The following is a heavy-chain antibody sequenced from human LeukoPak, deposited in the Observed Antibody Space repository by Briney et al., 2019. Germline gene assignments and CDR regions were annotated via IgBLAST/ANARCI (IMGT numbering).Heavy chain of an antibody. CDR3: AREVHVSAGIDY. J-gene: IGHJ4*02. CDR2: IYYSGST. CDR1: GGSISSYY. V-gene: IGHV4-59*01. D-gene: IGHD1-1*01. Sequence: PSETLSLTCTVSGGSISSYYWSWIRQPPGKVLEWIGYIYYSGSTNYNPSLKSRVTISVDTSKNQFSLKLSSVTAADTAVYYCAREVHVSAGIDYWGQGTLVTVSS.